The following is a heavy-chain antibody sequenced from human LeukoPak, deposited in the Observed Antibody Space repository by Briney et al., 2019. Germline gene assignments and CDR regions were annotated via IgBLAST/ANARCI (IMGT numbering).Heavy chain of an antibody. Sequence: SQTLSLTCTVSGGSISSGDYYWRWIRQPPGKGLEWIGYIYYSGSTYYNPSLKSRVTISVDTSKNQFSLKLSSVTAADTAVYYCARVSITAAGTYYFDYWGQGTLVTVSS. CDR2: IYYSGST. J-gene: IGHJ4*02. D-gene: IGHD6-13*01. CDR3: ARVSITAAGTYYFDY. CDR1: GGSISSGDYY. V-gene: IGHV4-30-4*01.